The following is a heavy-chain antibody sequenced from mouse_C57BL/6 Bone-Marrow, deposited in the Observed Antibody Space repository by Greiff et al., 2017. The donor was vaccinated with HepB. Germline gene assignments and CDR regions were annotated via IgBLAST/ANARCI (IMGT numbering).Heavy chain of an antibody. CDR1: GFTFSSYG. CDR2: ISSGGSYT. CDR3: ARHSTMVRGDY. Sequence: EVMLVESGGDLVKPGGSLKLSCAASGFTFSSYGMSWVRQTPDKRLEWVATISSGGSYTYYPDSVKGRFTISRDNAKNTLYLQMSSLKSEDTAMYYGARHSTMVRGDYWGQGTSVTVSS. J-gene: IGHJ4*01. V-gene: IGHV5-6*02. D-gene: IGHD2-2*01.